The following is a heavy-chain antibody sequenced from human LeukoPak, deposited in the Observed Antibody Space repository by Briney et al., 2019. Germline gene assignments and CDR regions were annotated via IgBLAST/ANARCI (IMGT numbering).Heavy chain of an antibody. D-gene: IGHD3-16*01. V-gene: IGHV1-18*01. J-gene: IGHJ6*03. Sequence: ASVKVSCKASGYTFTSYGISWVRQAPGQGLEWMGWISAYNGNTNYAQKLQGRVTMTTDTSTSTAYMELRSLRSDDTAVYYCARARGPEDYYYMDVWGKGTTVTISS. CDR2: ISAYNGNT. CDR1: GYTFTSYG. CDR3: ARARGPEDYYYMDV.